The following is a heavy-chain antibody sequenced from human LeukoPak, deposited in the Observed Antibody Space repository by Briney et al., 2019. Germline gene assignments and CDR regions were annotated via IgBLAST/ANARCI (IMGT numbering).Heavy chain of an antibody. CDR2: IKQDGSEK. Sequence: PGGSLRLSCAASGFTFSSYWMSWVRQAPGKGLEWVANIKQDGSEKYYVDSVKGRFTISRDNAMNSLYLQMNSLRAEDTAVYYCARALAAAGTGYYFDYWGQGTLVTVSS. CDR3: ARALAAAGTGYYFDY. D-gene: IGHD6-13*01. J-gene: IGHJ4*02. CDR1: GFTFSSYW. V-gene: IGHV3-7*01.